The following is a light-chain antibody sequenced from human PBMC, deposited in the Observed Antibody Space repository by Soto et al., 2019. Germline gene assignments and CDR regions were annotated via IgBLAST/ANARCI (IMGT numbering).Light chain of an antibody. CDR3: QQYNNWPRT. J-gene: IGKJ1*01. CDR2: DTS. V-gene: IGKV3-15*01. CDR1: QSVSST. Sequence: EIVVTQSPATLSLSPGERATLSCRASQSVSSTLAWYQQKPGQAPRLLIFDTSSRATGIPARFSGSGSGTEFTLTISSLQSEDFAVYYCQQYNNWPRTFGQGTKVEIK.